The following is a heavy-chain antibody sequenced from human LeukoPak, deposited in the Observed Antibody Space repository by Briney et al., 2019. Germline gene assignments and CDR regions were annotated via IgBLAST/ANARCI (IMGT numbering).Heavy chain of an antibody. CDR2: ISGSGSST. J-gene: IGHJ4*02. CDR1: GFTFRSYA. Sequence: GGTLRLSCAASGFTFRSYAMNWVRQAPGKGLEWVSVISGSGSSTYYADSVKGRFTISRDNSKNTLYLQMNSLRAEDTAVYYCATSFGPVIAAAGTGADWGQGTLVTVSS. CDR3: ATSFGPVIAAAGTGAD. D-gene: IGHD6-13*01. V-gene: IGHV3-23*01.